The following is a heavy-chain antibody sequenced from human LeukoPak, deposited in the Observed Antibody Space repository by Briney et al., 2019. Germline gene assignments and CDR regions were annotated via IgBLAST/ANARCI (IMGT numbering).Heavy chain of an antibody. CDR2: INHSGST. Sequence: PSETLSLTCAVYGGSFSGYYWSWIRQPPGKGLEWIGEINHSGSTNYNPSLMSRVTISVDTSKSQFSLKLSSVTAADTAVYYCARSKVPATGNWFDPWGQGTLVTVSS. CDR3: ARSKVPATGNWFDP. D-gene: IGHD2-21*02. J-gene: IGHJ5*02. CDR1: GGSFSGYY. V-gene: IGHV4-34*01.